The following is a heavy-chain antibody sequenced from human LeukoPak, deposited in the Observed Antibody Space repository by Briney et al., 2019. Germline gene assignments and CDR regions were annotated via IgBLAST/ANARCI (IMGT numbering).Heavy chain of an antibody. CDR3: AKTQGYYDC. J-gene: IGHJ4*02. CDR2: IGVGGTT. D-gene: IGHD3-22*01. V-gene: IGHV3-23*01. Sequence: GGSLRLSCAASGFTFSSYGMNWVRQAPGKGLEWVSGIGVGGTTYYADSVKGRFTISRDTSKNTLYLQMNSLRAEDTAVYYCAKTQGYYDCWGQGTPVTVSS. CDR1: GFTFSSYG.